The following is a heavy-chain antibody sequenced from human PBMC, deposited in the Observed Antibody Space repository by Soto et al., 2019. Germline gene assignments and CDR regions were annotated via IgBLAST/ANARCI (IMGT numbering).Heavy chain of an antibody. V-gene: IGHV3-7*01. CDR1: GFTFSSYW. CDR2: IKQDGSEK. D-gene: IGHD3-10*01. J-gene: IGHJ4*02. Sequence: EVQLVESGGGLVQPGGSLRLSCAASGFTFSSYWMSWVRQAPGKGLEWVANIKQDGSEKYYVDSVKGRFTISRDNAKNSLYLQMNSLRAEDTAVYYCARVWFIRGYSRFRFDYWGQGTLVTVSS. CDR3: ARVWFIRGYSRFRFDY.